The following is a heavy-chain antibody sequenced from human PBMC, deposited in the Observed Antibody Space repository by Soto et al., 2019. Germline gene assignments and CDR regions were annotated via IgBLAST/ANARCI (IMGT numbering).Heavy chain of an antibody. CDR2: IIPILGIA. CDR1: GGTFSSYT. Sequence: QVQLVQSGAEVKKPGSSVKVSCKASGGTFSSYTISWVRQAPGQGLEWMGRIIPILGIANYAQKFQGRVTITGDKSRSTAYMELSSLRSEDTAVYYCARTRVPMVQGEMDVWGQGTTVTVSS. V-gene: IGHV1-69*02. J-gene: IGHJ6*02. CDR3: ARTRVPMVQGEMDV. D-gene: IGHD3-10*01.